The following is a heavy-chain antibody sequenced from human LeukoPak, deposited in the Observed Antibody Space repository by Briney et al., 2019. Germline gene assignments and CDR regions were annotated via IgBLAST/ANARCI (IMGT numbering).Heavy chain of an antibody. J-gene: IGHJ1*01. V-gene: IGHV3-30*04. CDR3: ARVGSGWEEYFQH. D-gene: IGHD6-19*01. CDR1: GFTFGSYA. CDR2: ISYDGSNK. Sequence: GRSLRLSCAASGFTFGSYAMHWVRQAPGKGLEWVAVISYDGSNKYYADSVKGRFTFSRDNYKNTLCLQMNSLRAEDTAVYYCARVGSGWEEYFQHWGQGTLVTVSS.